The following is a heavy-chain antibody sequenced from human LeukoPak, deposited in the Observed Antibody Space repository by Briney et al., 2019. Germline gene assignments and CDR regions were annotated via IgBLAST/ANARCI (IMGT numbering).Heavy chain of an antibody. D-gene: IGHD4-17*01. J-gene: IGHJ4*02. CDR2: IYHSGST. CDR1: GGSISSGGYS. CDR3: ARGGTDYGDYVFDY. V-gene: IGHV4-30-2*01. Sequence: PSETLSLTYAVSGGSISSGGYSWSWIRQPPGKGLEWIGYIYHSGSTYYNPSLKSRVTISVDRSKNQFSLKLSSVTAADTAVYYCARGGTDYGDYVFDYWGQGTLVTVSS.